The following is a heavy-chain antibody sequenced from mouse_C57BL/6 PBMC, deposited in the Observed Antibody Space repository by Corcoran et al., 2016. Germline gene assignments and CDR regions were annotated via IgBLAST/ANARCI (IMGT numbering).Heavy chain of an antibody. CDR3: ARKRYYGNYEDFDY. D-gene: IGHD2-1*01. CDR1: GYTFTTYG. J-gene: IGHJ2*01. V-gene: IGHV9-3*01. CDR2: INTYSGVP. Sequence: QIQLVQSGPELKKPGETVKISCKASGYTFTTYGMSWVKQAPGKGLKWMGWINTYSGVPTYADDFKGRFAFSLETSASTAYLQLNNLKNEDTATYFCARKRYYGNYEDFDYWGQGTTLTVSS.